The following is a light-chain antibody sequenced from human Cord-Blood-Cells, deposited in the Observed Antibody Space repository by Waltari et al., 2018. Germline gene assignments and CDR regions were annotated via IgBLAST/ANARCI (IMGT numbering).Light chain of an antibody. J-gene: IGLJ3*02. CDR2: DDS. V-gene: IGLV3-21*02. CDR1: NIGSKS. CDR3: QVWDSSSDHRV. Sequence: SYVLTQPPSVSVAPGQTARITWGGNNIGSKSAQWYQQKPVQAPVLVVYDDSDRPSGIPGRFSGANSGNTATLTISRVEAGDEADYYCQVWDSSSDHRVFGGGTKLTVL.